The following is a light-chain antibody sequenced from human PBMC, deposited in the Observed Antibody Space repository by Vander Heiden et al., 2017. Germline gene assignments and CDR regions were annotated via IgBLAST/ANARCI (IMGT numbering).Light chain of an antibody. V-gene: IGLV1-47*01. CDR3: AAWDDSLSVVV. Sequence: QSVLTQPPSASATPGQRVTIPCSGSSSNVEMNYVYWYQQLPETAPKLLIYRNNQRPSGVPDRFSGSKSGTSASLAISGLRSEDEADYYCAAWDDSLSVVVFGGGTKLTGL. CDR2: RNN. CDR1: SSNVEMNY. J-gene: IGLJ2*01.